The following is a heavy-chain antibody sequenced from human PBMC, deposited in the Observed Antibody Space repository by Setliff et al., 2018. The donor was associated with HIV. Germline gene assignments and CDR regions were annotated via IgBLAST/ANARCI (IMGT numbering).Heavy chain of an antibody. J-gene: IGHJ6*02. CDR2: INAGNGST. D-gene: IGHD2-2*01. CDR1: GYTFTSYA. V-gene: IGHV1-3*01. Sequence: ASVKVSCKASGYTFTSYAMHWVRQAPGQRLEWMGWINAGNGSTSYAQKFQGRVTMTRDTSTSTAYMELSSLRSDDTAVYYCARGGVCTSTSCGGNYYYGMDVWGQGTTVTVSS. CDR3: ARGGVCTSTSCGGNYYYGMDV.